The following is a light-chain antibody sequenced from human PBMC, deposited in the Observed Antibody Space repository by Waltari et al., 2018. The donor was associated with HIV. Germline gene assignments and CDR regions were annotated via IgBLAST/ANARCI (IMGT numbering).Light chain of an antibody. CDR2: SDN. Sequence: QSLLTQPPSASGTPGQRVTISCSGGTANIGTNTVNWYKPLPGTAPTLLIFSDNLRHSGVSARFSGSKSGTSASLAISGLRSDDEAKFICASWDASLDGWVFGGGTQLTVL. J-gene: IGLJ3*02. V-gene: IGLV1-44*01. CDR3: ASWDASLDGWV. CDR1: TANIGTNT.